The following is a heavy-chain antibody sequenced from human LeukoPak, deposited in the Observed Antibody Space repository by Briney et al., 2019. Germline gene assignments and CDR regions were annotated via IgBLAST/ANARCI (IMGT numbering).Heavy chain of an antibody. CDR3: ARESPPYYYDS. V-gene: IGHV1-69*05. J-gene: IGHJ4*02. Sequence: SVKVSCKASGGTFSSYVISWVRQAPGQGLEWMGRIIPIFGTANYAQKFQGRVTITTDESTSTAYMELSSLRSEDTAVYYCARESPPYYYDSWGQGTLVTVSS. CDR1: GGTFSSYV. D-gene: IGHD3-22*01. CDR2: IIPIFGTA.